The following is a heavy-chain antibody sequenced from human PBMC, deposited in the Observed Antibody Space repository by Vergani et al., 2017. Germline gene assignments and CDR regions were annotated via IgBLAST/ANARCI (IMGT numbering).Heavy chain of an antibody. CDR2: IYTSGST. D-gene: IGHD3-10*01. Sequence: QVQLQESGPGLVKPSQTLSLTCTVSGGSISSGNYYWSWLRQPAGKGLEWIGRIYTSGSTNYNPSLKSRVTISIDTSKNQFSLKLNSVTAADTAVYYCERVDYGSGRKFDYWGQGTLVTVSS. CDR3: ERVDYGSGRKFDY. J-gene: IGHJ4*02. V-gene: IGHV4-61*02. CDR1: GGSISSGNYY.